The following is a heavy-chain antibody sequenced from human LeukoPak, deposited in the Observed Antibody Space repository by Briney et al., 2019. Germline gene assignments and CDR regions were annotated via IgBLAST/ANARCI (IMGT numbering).Heavy chain of an antibody. CDR2: IGSSGRTI. CDR1: GFTFSSYE. V-gene: IGHV3-48*03. Sequence: QPGGSLRLSCAASGFTFSSYEMNWVRQAPGKGLEWVSYIGSSGRTIYYADSVKGRFTISRDNAKNSLYLQMSSLRAEDTAVYYCARDPLGSYHTGYFDYWGQGTLVTVSS. J-gene: IGHJ4*02. D-gene: IGHD3-10*01. CDR3: ARDPLGSYHTGYFDY.